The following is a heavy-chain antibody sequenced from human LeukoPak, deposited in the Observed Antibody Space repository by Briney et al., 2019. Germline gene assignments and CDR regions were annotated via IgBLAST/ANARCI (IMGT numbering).Heavy chain of an antibody. CDR1: GGTFSSYA. J-gene: IGHJ4*02. CDR2: IIPIFGTA. V-gene: IGHV1-69*13. CDR3: ASKCSSTSCYYFDY. D-gene: IGHD2-2*01. Sequence: GASVKVSRKASGGTFSSYAISWVRQAPGQGLEWMGGIIPIFGTANYAQKFQGRVTITADESTSTAYMELSSLRSEDTAVYYCASKCSSTSCYYFDYWGQGTLVTVSS.